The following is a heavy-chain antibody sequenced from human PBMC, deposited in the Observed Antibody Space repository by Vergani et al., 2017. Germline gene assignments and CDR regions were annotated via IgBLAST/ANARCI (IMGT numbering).Heavy chain of an antibody. D-gene: IGHD6-19*01. V-gene: IGHV4-34*01. J-gene: IGHJ4*02. CDR3: ARRRWIAVAGTVDY. CDR1: GGSFSGYY. CDR2: INHSGST. Sequence: QVQLQQWGAGLLKPSETLSLTCAVYGGSFSGYYWSWIRQPPGKGLEWIGEINHSGSTNYNPSLKSRVTISVDTSKHQFSLKLSSVTAADTAVYYCARRRWIAVAGTVDYWGQGTLVTVSS.